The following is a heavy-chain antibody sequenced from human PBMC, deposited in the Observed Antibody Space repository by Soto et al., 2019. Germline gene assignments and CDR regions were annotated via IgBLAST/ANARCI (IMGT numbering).Heavy chain of an antibody. Sequence: EVQLVESGGGLVQPGGSLRLSCAASGFTFSSYWMSWVRQAPGKGLEWVANIKQDGSEKYYVDSVKGRFTISRDNAKNSLYLQMNSLRAEDTAVYYCARDCPYYDFWSGYETYYMDVWGKGTTVTVSS. J-gene: IGHJ6*03. CDR1: GFTFSSYW. CDR2: IKQDGSEK. D-gene: IGHD3-3*01. CDR3: ARDCPYYDFWSGYETYYMDV. V-gene: IGHV3-7*01.